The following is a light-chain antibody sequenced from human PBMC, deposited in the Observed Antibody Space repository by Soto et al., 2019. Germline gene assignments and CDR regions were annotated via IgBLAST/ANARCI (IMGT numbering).Light chain of an antibody. CDR1: QSISIY. V-gene: IGKV1-5*03. J-gene: IGKJ1*01. CDR3: QQYDVYST. Sequence: DIQITHSPSSLSASVFYRVTITCRASQSISIYLNWYHQKPGIAPKLLIYKASTLQSGVPSRFSGSGYGTEFTLTISRLQPDDSATYYCQQYDVYSTFGQGTKVDI. CDR2: KAS.